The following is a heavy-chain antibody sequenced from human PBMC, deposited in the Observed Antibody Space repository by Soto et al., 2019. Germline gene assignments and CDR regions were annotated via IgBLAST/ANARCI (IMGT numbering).Heavy chain of an antibody. Sequence: QLQLRESGPGLVKPSETLSLTCSVSGGSVSISNYYWAWVRQTPGKGLEWLGSILHSGSTYYNPSLKSRLTLSVDTSEDHFSLNLSSVTATDTGVYYCATLPAAMYFYGSDVWGPGTKVTVSS. J-gene: IGHJ6*02. CDR3: ATLPAAMYFYGSDV. D-gene: IGHD2-2*01. CDR2: ILHSGST. V-gene: IGHV4-39*01. CDR1: GGSVSISNYY.